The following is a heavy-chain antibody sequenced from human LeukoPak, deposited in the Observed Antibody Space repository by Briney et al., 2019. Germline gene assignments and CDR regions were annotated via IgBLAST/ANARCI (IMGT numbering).Heavy chain of an antibody. D-gene: IGHD3-3*01. Sequence: PSETLSLTCAVYGGSSSGYYWSWIRQPPGKVLEWIGEINHSGSTNYNPSLKSRVTISVDTSKNQFSLKLSSVTAADTAVYYCARGPYDFWSGYAYPFDYWGQGTLVTVSS. J-gene: IGHJ4*02. V-gene: IGHV4-34*01. CDR3: ARGPYDFWSGYAYPFDY. CDR2: INHSGST. CDR1: GGSSSGYY.